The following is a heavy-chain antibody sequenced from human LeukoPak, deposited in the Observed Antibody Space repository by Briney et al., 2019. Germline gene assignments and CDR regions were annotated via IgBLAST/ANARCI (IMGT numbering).Heavy chain of an antibody. CDR2: IYYSGST. V-gene: IGHV4-59*01. Sequence: SETLSLTCTVSGGSISSYYWSWLRQPPGKGLEWIGYIYYSGSTNYSPSLKSRVTISVDTSKNQFSLKLSSVTAADTAVYYCARETMIRGVPYYFDYWGQGTLITVSS. D-gene: IGHD3-10*01. CDR3: ARETMIRGVPYYFDY. CDR1: GGSISSYY. J-gene: IGHJ4*02.